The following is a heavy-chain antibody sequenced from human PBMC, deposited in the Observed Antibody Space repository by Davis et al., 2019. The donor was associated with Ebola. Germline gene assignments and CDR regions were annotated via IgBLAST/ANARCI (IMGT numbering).Heavy chain of an antibody. CDR1: GFTFSSYW. CDR2: INSDGSST. D-gene: IGHD3-10*01. CDR3: AKYGSGSYNY. V-gene: IGHV3-74*01. Sequence: GESLKISCAASGFTFSSYWMHWVRQAPGKGLVWVSRINSDGSSTSYADSVKGRFTISRDNAKNTLYLQMNSLRAEDTAVYYCAKYGSGSYNYWGQGTLVTVSS. J-gene: IGHJ4*02.